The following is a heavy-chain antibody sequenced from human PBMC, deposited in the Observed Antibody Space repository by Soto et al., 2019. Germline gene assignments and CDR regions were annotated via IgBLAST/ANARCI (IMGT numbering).Heavy chain of an antibody. CDR3: ARDDIRCSGGSCYGVPMDV. D-gene: IGHD2-15*01. CDR1: GFTFSSYG. Sequence: GGSLRLSCAASGFTFSSYGMHWVRQAPGKGLEWVAVISYDGSTKYYADSVKGRFTISRDSSKNMLHLQMDSLRAEDTAVYYCARDDIRCSGGSCYGVPMDVWGKGTKVTVSS. V-gene: IGHV3-30*03. J-gene: IGHJ6*03. CDR2: ISYDGSTK.